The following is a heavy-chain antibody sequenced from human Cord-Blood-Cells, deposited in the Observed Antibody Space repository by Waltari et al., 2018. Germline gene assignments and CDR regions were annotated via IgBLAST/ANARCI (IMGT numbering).Heavy chain of an antibody. Sequence: QVQLQESGPGLVKPSGTLSLTCAVSGGSISSSNWWSWVRQPPGKGLEWIGESYHSGSTNYNPSLKSRVTISVDKSKNQFSLKLSSVTAADTAVYYCARVLWFRELLSDNWFDPWGQGTLVTVSS. J-gene: IGHJ5*02. V-gene: IGHV4-4*02. CDR2: SYHSGST. CDR3: ARVLWFRELLSDNWFDP. D-gene: IGHD3-10*01. CDR1: GGSISSSNW.